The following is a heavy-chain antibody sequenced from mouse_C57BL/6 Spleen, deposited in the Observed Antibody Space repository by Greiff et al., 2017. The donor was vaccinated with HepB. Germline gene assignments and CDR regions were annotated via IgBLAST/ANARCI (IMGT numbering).Heavy chain of an antibody. Sequence: QVQLQQPGAELVKPGASVKLSCKASGYTFTSYWMQWVKQRPGQGLEWIGEIDPSDSYTNYNQKFKGKATLTVDTSSSTAYMQLSSLTSEDSAVYYCARRGYYSHWYFDVWGTGTTVTVSS. V-gene: IGHV1-50*01. D-gene: IGHD2-3*01. J-gene: IGHJ1*03. CDR1: GYTFTSYW. CDR2: IDPSDSYT. CDR3: ARRGYYSHWYFDV.